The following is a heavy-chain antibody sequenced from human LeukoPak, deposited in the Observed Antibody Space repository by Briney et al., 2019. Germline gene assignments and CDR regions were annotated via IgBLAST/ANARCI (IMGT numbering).Heavy chain of an antibody. CDR2: INPSGGST. CDR1: GYTFTSYY. Sequence: ASVKVSCKASGYTFTSYYMHWVRQAPGQGLEWMGIINPSGGSTSYAQKFQGRVTVTRDMSTSTVYMELSSLRSEDTAVYSCARDLYGANSGAFDIWGQGTMVTVSS. CDR3: ARDLYGANSGAFDI. V-gene: IGHV1-46*01. D-gene: IGHD4-23*01. J-gene: IGHJ3*02.